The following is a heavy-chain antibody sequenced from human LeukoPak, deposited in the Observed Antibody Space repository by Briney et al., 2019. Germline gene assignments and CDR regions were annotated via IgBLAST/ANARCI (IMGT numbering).Heavy chain of an antibody. CDR3: AREVISSSWQDY. D-gene: IGHD6-13*01. J-gene: IGHJ4*02. CDR2: IRSDSKTI. CDR1: GFTFNSEP. Sequence: GGSLRLSCVMSGFTFNSEPMNWARQAPGKGLDWIAHIRSDSKTIVYADSVKGRFTISRDNAKNSLYLQMNSLRAEDTAVYYCAREVISSSWQDYWGQGTLVTVSS. V-gene: IGHV3-48*04.